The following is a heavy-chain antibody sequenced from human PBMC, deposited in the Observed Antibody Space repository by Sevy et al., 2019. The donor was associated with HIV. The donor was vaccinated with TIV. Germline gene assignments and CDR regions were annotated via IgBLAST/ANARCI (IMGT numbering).Heavy chain of an antibody. D-gene: IGHD2-21*02. CDR2: ISAYNGNT. CDR1: GYTFTSYG. V-gene: IGHV1-18*01. CDR3: ARAGWGDPREGYYYGMDV. Sequence: ASVKVSCKASGYTFTSYGISWVRQAPGQGLEWMGWISAYNGNTNYAQKLQGRVTMTTDTSTSTAYMGLRSLRSDETAVYYCARAGWGDPREGYYYGMDVWGQGTTVTVSS. J-gene: IGHJ6*02.